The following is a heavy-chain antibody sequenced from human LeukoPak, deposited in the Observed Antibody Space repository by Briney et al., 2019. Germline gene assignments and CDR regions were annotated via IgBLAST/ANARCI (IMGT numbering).Heavy chain of an antibody. Sequence: PGGSLRLSCAASGFTFSNAWMSWVRQAPGKGLEWVGRIKSKTDGGTTDYAAPVKGRFTISRDDSKNTLYLQMNSLKTEDTAVYYCTTASSGYYYYFDYWGQGTLVTVSS. CDR3: TTASSGYYYYFDY. D-gene: IGHD3-22*01. CDR2: IKSKTDGGTT. CDR1: GFTFSNAW. J-gene: IGHJ4*02. V-gene: IGHV3-15*01.